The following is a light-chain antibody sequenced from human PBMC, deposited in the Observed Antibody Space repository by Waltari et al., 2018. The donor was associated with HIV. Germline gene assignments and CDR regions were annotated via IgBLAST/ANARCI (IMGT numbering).Light chain of an antibody. CDR1: SSDFGRYNL. CDR3: CSYAGNSTFVV. J-gene: IGLJ2*01. CDR2: EGS. Sequence: SALTQPASVSGSPGQSITISCTGTSSDFGRYNLVSWYQQHPGKAPKLMMYEGSKRPSGVSNRFSGSKSGNTASLTISGLQAEDETDYYCCSYAGNSTFVVFGGGTKLTVL. V-gene: IGLV2-23*03.